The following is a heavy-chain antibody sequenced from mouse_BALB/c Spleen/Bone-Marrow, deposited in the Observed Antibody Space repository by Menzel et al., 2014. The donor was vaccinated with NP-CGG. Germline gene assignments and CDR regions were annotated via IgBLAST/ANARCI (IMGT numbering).Heavy chain of an antibody. Sequence: EVNVVESGGGLVQPGGSRKLSCAASGFTFSNFGMHWVRQAPEKGLEWVAYISSGSSTIYYADTVKGRFTISRDNPKNTPFLQMASLRSEDTAMYYCARRASPTGPMDYWGQGTSVTVSS. CDR1: GFTFSNFG. CDR3: ARRASPTGPMDY. V-gene: IGHV5-17*02. CDR2: ISSGSSTI. D-gene: IGHD1-1*01. J-gene: IGHJ4*01.